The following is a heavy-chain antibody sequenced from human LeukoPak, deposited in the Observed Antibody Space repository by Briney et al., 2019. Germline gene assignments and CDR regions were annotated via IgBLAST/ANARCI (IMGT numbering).Heavy chain of an antibody. CDR1: GFTVSGNY. J-gene: IGHJ4*02. D-gene: IGHD6-13*01. CDR2: IYSGGST. CDR3: ARDPSGSSSWVRFDY. Sequence: GGSLRLSCAASGFTVSGNYMSWVRQAPGKGLEWVSVIYSGGSTYYADSVKGRFTISRDNSKNTLYLQMNSLRGEDTAVYYCARDPSGSSSWVRFDYWGQGTLVTVSS. V-gene: IGHV3-66*01.